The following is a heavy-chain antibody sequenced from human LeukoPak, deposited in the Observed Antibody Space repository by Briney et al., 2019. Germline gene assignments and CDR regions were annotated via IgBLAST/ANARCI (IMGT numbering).Heavy chain of an antibody. Sequence: GGSLRLSCAASGFTFSSYAMHWVRQAPGKGLEWVAVISYDGSNKYYADSVKGRFTISRDNSKNTLYLKMNSLRAEDTAVYYCARDRDGDYVSRSHRPIHGLYFQHWGQGTLVTVSS. CDR2: ISYDGSNK. CDR1: GFTFSSYA. J-gene: IGHJ1*01. V-gene: IGHV3-30*04. D-gene: IGHD4-17*01. CDR3: ARDRDGDYVSRSHRPIHGLYFQH.